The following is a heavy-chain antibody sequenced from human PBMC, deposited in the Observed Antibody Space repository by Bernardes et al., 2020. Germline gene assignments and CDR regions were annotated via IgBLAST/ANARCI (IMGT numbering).Heavy chain of an antibody. CDR3: ARSPNDYGDFNPHYYYGMDV. CDR2: IYSGGST. Sequence: GGSLRLSCAASGFTVSSNYMSWVRQAPGKGLEWVSVIYSGGSTYYADSVKGRFTISRDNSKNTLYLQMNSLRAEDTAVYYCARSPNDYGDFNPHYYYGMDVWGQGTTVTVSS. J-gene: IGHJ6*02. CDR1: GFTVSSNY. V-gene: IGHV3-66*01. D-gene: IGHD4-17*01.